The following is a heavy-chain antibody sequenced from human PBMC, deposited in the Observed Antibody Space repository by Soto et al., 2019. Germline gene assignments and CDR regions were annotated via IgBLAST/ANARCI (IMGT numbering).Heavy chain of an antibody. CDR1: GGSISSGGYY. Sequence: SETLSLTCTVSGGSISSGGYYWSWIRQHPGKGLEWIGYIYYSGSTYYNPSLKSRVTISVDTSKNQFSLKLSSVTAADTAVYYCSRNRYGDSLGYYYYYGMDVWGQGTTVTVSS. D-gene: IGHD4-17*01. J-gene: IGHJ6*02. CDR3: SRNRYGDSLGYYYYYGMDV. V-gene: IGHV4-31*03. CDR2: IYYSGST.